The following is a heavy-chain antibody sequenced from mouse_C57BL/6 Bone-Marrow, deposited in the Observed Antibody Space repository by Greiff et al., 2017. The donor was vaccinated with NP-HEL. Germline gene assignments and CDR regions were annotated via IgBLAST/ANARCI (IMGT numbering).Heavy chain of an antibody. CDR2: IYPRSGNT. CDR1: GYTFTSYG. J-gene: IGHJ1*03. D-gene: IGHD1-1*01. V-gene: IGHV1-81*01. CDR3: ARDLVLRLVALREGWYFDV. Sequence: VQLQQSGAELARPGASVKLSCKASGYTFTSYGISWVKQSTGQGLEWIGEIYPRSGNTYYNEKFKGKATLTADKSSSTAYMELRSLTSEDSAVYFCARDLVLRLVALREGWYFDVWGTGTTVTVSS.